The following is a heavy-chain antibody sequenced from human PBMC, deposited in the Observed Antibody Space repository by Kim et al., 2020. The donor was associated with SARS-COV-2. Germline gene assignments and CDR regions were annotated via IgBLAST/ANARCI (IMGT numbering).Heavy chain of an antibody. V-gene: IGHV3-49*04. J-gene: IGHJ5*02. CDR1: GFTFGDYA. CDR2: IRSKAYGGTT. CDR3: TRVTSYDFWSGPNWFDP. D-gene: IGHD3-3*01. Sequence: GGSLRLSCTASGFTFGDYAMSWVRQAPGKGLEWVGFIRSKAYGGTTEYAASVKGRFTISRDDSKSIAYLQMNSLKTEDTAVYYCTRVTSYDFWSGPNWFDPWGQGTLVTVSS.